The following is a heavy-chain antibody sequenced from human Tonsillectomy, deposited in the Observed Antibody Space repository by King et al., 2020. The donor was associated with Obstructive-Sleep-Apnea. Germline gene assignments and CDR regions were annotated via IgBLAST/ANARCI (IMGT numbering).Heavy chain of an antibody. J-gene: IGHJ4*02. V-gene: IGHV1-8*01. Sequence: QLVQSGAEVKKPGASVKVSCRASGYTFSSYDINWVRQATGQGLEWVGRMSPNSGNTGYAQKFQGRVTMTRNTSISKAYMERRSLRSEDTAVYYCSSTVVTLGAPDDYWGQGTLVTVSS. CDR2: MSPNSGNT. CDR3: SSTVVTLGAPDDY. D-gene: IGHD4-23*01. CDR1: GYTFSSYD.